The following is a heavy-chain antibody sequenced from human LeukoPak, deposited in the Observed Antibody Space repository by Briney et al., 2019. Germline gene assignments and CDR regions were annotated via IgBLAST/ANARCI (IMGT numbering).Heavy chain of an antibody. D-gene: IGHD2-2*01. Sequence: GGCLRLSCAASGFTFSSYSMNWVREAPGKGLGWVSYICSSSSYIYYADSVKGRFSLSPDNAKNTPYMQMNSLRAVDTAVYYCARSHLYPACLGFPGWGQGTLVTVSS. J-gene: IGHJ4*02. CDR1: GFTFSSYS. V-gene: IGHV3-21*05. CDR2: ICSSSSYI. CDR3: ARSHLYPACLGFPG.